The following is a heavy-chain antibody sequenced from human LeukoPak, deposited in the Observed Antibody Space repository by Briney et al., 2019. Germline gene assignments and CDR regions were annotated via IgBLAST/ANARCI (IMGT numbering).Heavy chain of an antibody. D-gene: IGHD5-12*01. J-gene: IGHJ5*02. CDR3: ASGSSGYDP. CDR2: IYHSGTT. V-gene: IGHV4-4*02. CDR1: GDSISSNNW. Sequence: SGTLSLTCAVSGDSISSNNWWTWVRQPPGKGLEWIGEIYHSGTTNYNPSLKSRVTISIDKSRNQFSLKLSSVTAADTAVYFCASGSSGYDPWGQGTLVTVSS.